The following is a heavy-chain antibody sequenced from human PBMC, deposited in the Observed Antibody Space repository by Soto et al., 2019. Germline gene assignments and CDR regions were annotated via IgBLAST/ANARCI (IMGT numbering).Heavy chain of an antibody. D-gene: IGHD3-16*02. V-gene: IGHV3-73*01. CDR1: GFTFSSYA. Sequence: PGGSLRLSCAASGFTFSSYAMHWVRQAPGKGLEWVGRIRSKGNNYATTYAASVKGRFTISRDDSKNTAYLQMNSLKTEDTAVYYCIRFSRSLSWYFDLWGRGTLVTVSS. CDR2: IRSKGNNYAT. J-gene: IGHJ2*01. CDR3: IRFSRSLSWYFDL.